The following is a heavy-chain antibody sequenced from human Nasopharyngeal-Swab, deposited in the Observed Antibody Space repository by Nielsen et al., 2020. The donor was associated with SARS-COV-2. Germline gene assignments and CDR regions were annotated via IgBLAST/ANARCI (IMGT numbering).Heavy chain of an antibody. CDR2: ISGSSGTI. V-gene: IGHV3-48*04. J-gene: IGHJ6*02. CDR1: GFSGYD. CDR3: ASEHPAEYALDV. Sequence: GESLKISCAVSGFSGYDMNWVRQAPGKGLEWLSYISGSSGTIYYAESVKGRFTISRDNAKKSLFLQMNSLRAEDTAVYYCASEHPAEYALDVWGLGTTVTVS.